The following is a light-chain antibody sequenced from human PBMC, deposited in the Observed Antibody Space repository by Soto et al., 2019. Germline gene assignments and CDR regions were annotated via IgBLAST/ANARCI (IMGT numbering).Light chain of an antibody. CDR2: AAS. CDR3: QQYLTSAQT. Sequence: EIVLTQSPGTLSLSPGESATLSCRASQTVGSNYLAWYQQRPGQAPRLLIYAASSRASGIPDRISASGSGTDFTLTISRLESEDFAVYYCQQYLTSAQTFGQGTKVELK. J-gene: IGKJ1*01. V-gene: IGKV3-20*01. CDR1: QTVGSNY.